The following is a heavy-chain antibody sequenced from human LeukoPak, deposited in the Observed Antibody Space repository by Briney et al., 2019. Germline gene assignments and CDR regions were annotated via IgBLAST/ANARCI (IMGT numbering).Heavy chain of an antibody. D-gene: IGHD1-26*01. CDR3: ARSGSYFFF. V-gene: IGHV3-7*02. CDR1: GLTFSSYW. CDR2: IKQDGSEK. Sequence: GGSLRLSCAASGLTFSSYWMTWVRQAPGRGLEWVANIKQDGSEKYYVDSVKGRFTISRDNPKNSVFLQMNSLRAEDTAVYYCARSGSYFFFWGQGTLVTVSS. J-gene: IGHJ4*02.